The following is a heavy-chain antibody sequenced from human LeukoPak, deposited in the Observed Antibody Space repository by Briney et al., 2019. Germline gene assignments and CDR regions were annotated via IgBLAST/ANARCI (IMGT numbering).Heavy chain of an antibody. D-gene: IGHD4-17*01. CDR1: GFTFGDYA. J-gene: IGHJ4*02. Sequence: GGSLRLSCTASGFTFGDYAISWVRQAPGKGLEWVGFIRSKAYGGTTEYAASVKGRFTISRDDSKSIAYLQMNSLKAEDTAVYYCTRVSPYGDFLPLYWGQGTLVTVSS. CDR2: IRSKAYGGTT. V-gene: IGHV3-49*04. CDR3: TRVSPYGDFLPLY.